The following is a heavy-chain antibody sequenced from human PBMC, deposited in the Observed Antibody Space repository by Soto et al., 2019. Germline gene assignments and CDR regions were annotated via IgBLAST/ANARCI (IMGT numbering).Heavy chain of an antibody. CDR3: ASRDPGTSVDY. D-gene: IGHD1-7*01. CDR2: IYRTGST. Sequence: SETLSLTCAVSGGSFTSNNWWTWVRQPPGQGLEWIGEIYRTGSTNYNPSLKSRVTISLDKSEKQISLKVTSLTAADTAVYYCASRDPGTSVDYWGQGTLVTVSS. V-gene: IGHV4-4*02. J-gene: IGHJ4*02. CDR1: GGSFTSNNW.